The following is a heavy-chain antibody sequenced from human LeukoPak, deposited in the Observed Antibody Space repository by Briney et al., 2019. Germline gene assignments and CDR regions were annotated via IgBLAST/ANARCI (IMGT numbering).Heavy chain of an antibody. J-gene: IGHJ6*02. CDR1: GGTFSSYA. V-gene: IGHV1-69*04. Sequence: VASVKVSCKASGGTFSSYAISWVRQAPGQGLEWMGRIIPILGIANYAQKFQGRVTITADKSTSTAYMELSSLRSEDTAVYYCASPRGGYYYGMDVWGQGTTVTVSS. CDR2: IIPILGIA. D-gene: IGHD3-10*01. CDR3: ASPRGGYYYGMDV.